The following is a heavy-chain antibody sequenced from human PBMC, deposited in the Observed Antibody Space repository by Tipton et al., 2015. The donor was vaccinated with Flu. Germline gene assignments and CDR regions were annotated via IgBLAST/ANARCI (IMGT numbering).Heavy chain of an antibody. J-gene: IGHJ3*02. CDR3: ARVGRGDYSRWLAFDI. V-gene: IGHV4-4*07. D-gene: IGHD4-17*01. Sequence: TLSLTCTVSGGSISSYYWCWIRQPAGKGLEWIGRIYTSGSTNYNPSLKSRVTMSVDTSKNQFSLKLSPVTAADTAVYSCARVGRGDYSRWLAFDIWGQGTMVTVSS. CDR2: IYTSGST. CDR1: GGSISSYY.